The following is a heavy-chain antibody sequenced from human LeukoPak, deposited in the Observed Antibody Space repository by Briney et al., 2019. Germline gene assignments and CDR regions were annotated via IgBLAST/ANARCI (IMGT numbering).Heavy chain of an antibody. Sequence: HPGGSLRLSCAASGFTFSSYAMSWVRQAPGKGLEWVSAIVASGGSTYYADSVKGRFTISRDNSKNTLYLQMNSLRAEDTAVYYCAKGGSGSGSYYQEYYYYGMDVWGQGTTVTASS. J-gene: IGHJ6*02. V-gene: IGHV3-23*01. D-gene: IGHD3-10*01. CDR3: AKGGSGSGSYYQEYYYYGMDV. CDR2: IVASGGST. CDR1: GFTFSSYA.